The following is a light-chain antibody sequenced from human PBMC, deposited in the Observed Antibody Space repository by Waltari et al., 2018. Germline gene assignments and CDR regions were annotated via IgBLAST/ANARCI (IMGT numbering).Light chain of an antibody. CDR2: GAS. CDR3: QQYNIRPWT. V-gene: IGKV3D-15*01. CDR1: QTISSSY. J-gene: IGKJ1*01. Sequence: DIVMTQSPATLSVSPGERATLSCRASQTISSSYLAWYQQKPGQAPRLLIHGASTRATGIPARFSGSGSGTEFTLTISSLQSEDFAVYHCQQYNIRPWTCGQGTKVELK.